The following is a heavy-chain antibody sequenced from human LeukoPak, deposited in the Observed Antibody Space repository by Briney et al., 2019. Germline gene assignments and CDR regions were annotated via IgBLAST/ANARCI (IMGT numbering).Heavy chain of an antibody. CDR3: ARTYSSSWVYYYGMDV. CDR2: IYTSGST. D-gene: IGHD6-13*01. CDR1: GGSISSYY. Sequence: SETLSLTCTVSGGSISSYYWSWIRQPAGKGLEWIGRIYTSGSTNYNPFLKSRVTMSVDTSKNQFSLKLSSVTAADTAVYYCARTYSSSWVYYYGMDVWGQGTTVTVSS. V-gene: IGHV4-4*07. J-gene: IGHJ6*02.